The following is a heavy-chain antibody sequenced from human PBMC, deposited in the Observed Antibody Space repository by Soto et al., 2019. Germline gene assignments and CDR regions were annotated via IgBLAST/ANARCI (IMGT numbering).Heavy chain of an antibody. Sequence: QVQLVQSGAEVKKPGASVKVSCKGSGYTFTGYYMHWVRQAPGQGLEWMGWINPNSGATNYAQKFQGRVTITRDTSINTVYMELTSLRSDDTAVYFCAREEGFCKSMTCPGWLDPWGHGALVTVSS. J-gene: IGHJ5*02. CDR2: INPNSGAT. D-gene: IGHD2-15*01. CDR3: AREEGFCKSMTCPGWLDP. CDR1: GYTFTGYY. V-gene: IGHV1-2*02.